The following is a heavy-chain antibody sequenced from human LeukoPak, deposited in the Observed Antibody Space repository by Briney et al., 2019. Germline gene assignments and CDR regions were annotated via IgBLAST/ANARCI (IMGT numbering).Heavy chain of an antibody. CDR2: INHSGST. J-gene: IGHJ6*02. CDR1: GGSFSGYY. V-gene: IGHV4-34*01. CDR3: ARSLLFPAGMDV. D-gene: IGHD2-15*01. Sequence: IPSETLSLTCAVYGGSFSGYYWSWIRQPPGKGLEWIGEINHSGSTNYNPSLKSRVTISVDTSKNQFSLKLSSVTAADTAVYYCARSLLFPAGMDVWGQGTTVTVSS.